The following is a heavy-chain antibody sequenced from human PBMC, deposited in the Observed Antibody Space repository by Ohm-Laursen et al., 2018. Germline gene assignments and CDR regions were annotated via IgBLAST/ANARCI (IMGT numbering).Heavy chain of an antibody. CDR1: GFTFSSYW. Sequence: SLRLSCTASGFTFSSYWMHWVRQAPGKGLVWVSRINSDGSSTSYADSVKGRFTISRDNAKNTLYLQMNSLRAEDTATYYCARAVRNQLVSDYWGQGTLVTVSS. CDR3: ARAVRNQLVSDY. D-gene: IGHD2-2*01. V-gene: IGHV3-74*01. CDR2: INSDGSST. J-gene: IGHJ4*02.